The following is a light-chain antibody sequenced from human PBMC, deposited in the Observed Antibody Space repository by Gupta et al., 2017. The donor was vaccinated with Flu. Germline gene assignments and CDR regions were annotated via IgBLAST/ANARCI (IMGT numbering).Light chain of an antibody. CDR2: LGS. V-gene: IGKV2-28*01. CDR3: MQALQTPIT. J-gene: IGKJ5*01. Sequence: DILLTQSPLTLPVTHGEPSAISCRSSQTLLHSNGYNYLDWYLQKPGQSPQLLIYLGSHRASGVPDRFSGSGVGTDFTLKISRVEADDVGVYYCMQALQTPITFGQGTRLEIK. CDR1: QTLLHSNGYNY.